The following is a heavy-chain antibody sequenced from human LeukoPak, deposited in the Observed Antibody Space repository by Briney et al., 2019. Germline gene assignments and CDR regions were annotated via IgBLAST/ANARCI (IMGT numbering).Heavy chain of an antibody. V-gene: IGHV3-30*02. Sequence: PGGSLRLSCAASGFSFRNYGMHWVRQVPGKGLEWVAYIRHDGSDKYYADSVKGRFTISRDNSKNTLYLQMNSLRAEDTAVYYCAKDPLSIAARKGYYYYYMDVWGKGTTVTVSS. CDR2: IRHDGSDK. D-gene: IGHD6-6*01. J-gene: IGHJ6*03. CDR1: GFSFRNYG. CDR3: AKDPLSIAARKGYYYYYMDV.